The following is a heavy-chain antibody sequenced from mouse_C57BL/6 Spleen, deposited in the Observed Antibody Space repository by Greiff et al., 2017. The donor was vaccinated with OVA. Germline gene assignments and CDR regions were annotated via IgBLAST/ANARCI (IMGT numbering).Heavy chain of an antibody. J-gene: IGHJ2*01. CDR3: ARTPDFYFDY. CDR2: IDPSDSYT. D-gene: IGHD2-13*01. CDR1: GYTFTSYW. V-gene: IGHV1-50*01. Sequence: QVHVKQPGAELVKPGASVKLSCKASGYTFTSYWMQWVKQRPGQGLEWIGEIDPSDSYTNYNQKFKGKATLTVDTSSSTAYMQLSSLTSEDSAVYYCARTPDFYFDYWGQGTTLTVSS.